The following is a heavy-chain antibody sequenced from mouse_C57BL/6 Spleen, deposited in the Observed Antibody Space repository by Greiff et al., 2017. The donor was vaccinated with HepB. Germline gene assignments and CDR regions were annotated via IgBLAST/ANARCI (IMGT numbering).Heavy chain of an antibody. V-gene: IGHV3-1*01. CDR2: ISYSGST. D-gene: IGHD1-1*01. CDR3: ARGYGSSWYFDV. Sequence: VQLQQSGPGMVKPSQSLSLTCTVTGYSITSGYDWHWIRHFPGNKLEWMGYISYSGSTNYNPSLKSRISITHDTSKNHFFLKLNSVTTEDTATYYCARGYGSSWYFDVWGTGTTVTVSS. J-gene: IGHJ1*03. CDR1: GYSITSGYD.